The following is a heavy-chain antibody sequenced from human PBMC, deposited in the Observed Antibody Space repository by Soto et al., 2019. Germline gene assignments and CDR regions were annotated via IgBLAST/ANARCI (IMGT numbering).Heavy chain of an antibody. CDR2: ISGSGGST. D-gene: IGHD4-17*01. Sequence: GGSLRLSCAASGFTFSSYAMSWVRQAPGKGLEWVSAISGSGGSTYYAQSVRGRFTISRDNSINTLYLQMRSLRPEDTAVYYCAHPRGYGVFDAVDIWGQGTMVTV. CDR1: GFTFSSYA. CDR3: AHPRGYGVFDAVDI. J-gene: IGHJ3*02. V-gene: IGHV3-23*01.